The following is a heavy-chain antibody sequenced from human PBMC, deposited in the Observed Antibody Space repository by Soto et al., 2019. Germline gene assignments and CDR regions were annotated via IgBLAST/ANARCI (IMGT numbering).Heavy chain of an antibody. Sequence: GGSLRLSCAASGFTFSSYAMHWVRQAPGKGLEWVAVISYDGSNKYYADSVKGRFTISRDNSKNTLYLQMNSLRAEDTAVYYCARDNPFEYSSSGGAFDPWGQGTLVTVSS. D-gene: IGHD6-6*01. J-gene: IGHJ5*02. CDR1: GFTFSSYA. CDR2: ISYDGSNK. CDR3: ARDNPFEYSSSGGAFDP. V-gene: IGHV3-30-3*01.